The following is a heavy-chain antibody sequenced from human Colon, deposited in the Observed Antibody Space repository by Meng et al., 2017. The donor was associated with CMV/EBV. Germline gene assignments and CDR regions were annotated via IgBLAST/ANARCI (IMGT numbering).Heavy chain of an antibody. CDR2: ISATSADI. CDR3: ARDQVVVALYYYYGMDV. J-gene: IGHJ6*02. V-gene: IGHV3-21*01. Sequence: GESLKISCEASGFMLSSYMMNWVRQAPGKGLEWVSSISATSADIYYADSVRGRFTITRDNAKNSLYLEMNSLRAEDTAVYYCARDQVVVALYYYYGMDVWGQGTTVTVSS. CDR1: GFMLSSYM. D-gene: IGHD2-21*01.